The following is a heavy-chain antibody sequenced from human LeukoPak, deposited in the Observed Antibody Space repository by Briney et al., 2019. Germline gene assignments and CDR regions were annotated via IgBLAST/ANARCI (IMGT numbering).Heavy chain of an antibody. CDR2: IIPIFGTA. J-gene: IGHJ3*02. V-gene: IGHV1-69*05. CDR1: GGTFSSYA. D-gene: IGHD1-7*01. Sequence: GASVKVSCKASGGTFSSYAISWVRQAPGQGLEWMGGIIPIFGTANYAQKFQGRVTMTRDTSTSTVNMELSSLRSEDTAVYYCARGGTGTLYDRNYQNDAFDIWGQGTMVTVSS. CDR3: ARGGTGTLYDRNYQNDAFDI.